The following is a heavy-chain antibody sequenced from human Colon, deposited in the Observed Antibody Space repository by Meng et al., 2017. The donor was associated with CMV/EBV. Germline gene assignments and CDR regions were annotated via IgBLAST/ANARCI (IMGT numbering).Heavy chain of an antibody. CDR1: GGSISTYY. V-gene: IGHV4-4*07. D-gene: IGHD5-12*01. CDR3: VRGGYSGTQTGGVQEY. J-gene: IGHJ4*02. Sequence: QLHESCPGLAKPSAALSPPRLSSGGSISTYYWRWLRQPAGEGLEWLGRISTNRNPDYNPSLNSRATIWLDTSNNQFSLKLTSVTAADTAVYYCVRGGYSGTQTGGVQEYWGQGTLVTVSS. CDR2: ISTNRNP.